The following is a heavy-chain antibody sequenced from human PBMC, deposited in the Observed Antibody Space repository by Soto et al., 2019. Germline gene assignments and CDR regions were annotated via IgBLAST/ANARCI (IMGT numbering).Heavy chain of an antibody. CDR1: GFTFSSYA. Sequence: HPGGSLRLSCSASGFTFSSYAMHWVRQAPGKGLEYVSAISSNGGSTYYADSVKGRFTISRDNSKNTLYLQMSSLRAEDTAVYYCVKALMSEVYAYDYWGQGTLVTVSS. V-gene: IGHV3-64D*06. CDR2: ISSNGGST. J-gene: IGHJ4*02. CDR3: VKALMSEVYAYDY. D-gene: IGHD2-8*01.